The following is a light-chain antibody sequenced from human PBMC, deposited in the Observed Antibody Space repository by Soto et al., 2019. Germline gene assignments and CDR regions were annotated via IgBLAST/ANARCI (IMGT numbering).Light chain of an antibody. Sequence: ELVLTQSPATLSLSPGERATLSCRASQSVSNFLAWYLQRPGQAPRLLIFDASKRAAGVPARFSGSGSGTDFTLTISILEPEDFAVYYCQQRSSWPITFGQGTRLESK. V-gene: IGKV3-11*01. CDR1: QSVSNF. CDR3: QQRSSWPIT. CDR2: DAS. J-gene: IGKJ5*01.